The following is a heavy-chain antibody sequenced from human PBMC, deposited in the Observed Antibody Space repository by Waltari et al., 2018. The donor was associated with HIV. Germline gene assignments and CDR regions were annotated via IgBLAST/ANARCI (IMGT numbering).Heavy chain of an antibody. CDR2: IKYSCGSS. D-gene: IGHD4-17*01. V-gene: IGHV3-23*05. CDR3: AKLAGDSELDY. Sequence: EVQLLESGGGLVQPGESLRLSCAASGFIFSSYAMSWVRQAPGKGLEWVSAIKYSCGSSFYADSVKGRFTISRDNSKKTLYLQLNSLRAQDTAIYYCAKLAGDSELDYWGQGTLVIVSS. CDR1: GFIFSSYA. J-gene: IGHJ4*02.